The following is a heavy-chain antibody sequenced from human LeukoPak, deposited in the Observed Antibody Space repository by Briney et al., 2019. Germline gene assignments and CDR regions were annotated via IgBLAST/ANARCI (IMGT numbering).Heavy chain of an antibody. CDR1: GGTFSSYA. D-gene: IGHD2-2*02. CDR3: ARALGDIVVVPAAIGAFDI. Sequence: ASVKGSCKASGGTFSSYAISWVRQAPGQGLEWMGGIIPIFGTANYAQKFQGRVTITADESTSTAYMELSSLRSEDTAVYYCARALGDIVVVPAAIGAFDIWGQGTMVTVSS. J-gene: IGHJ3*02. CDR2: IIPIFGTA. V-gene: IGHV1-69*13.